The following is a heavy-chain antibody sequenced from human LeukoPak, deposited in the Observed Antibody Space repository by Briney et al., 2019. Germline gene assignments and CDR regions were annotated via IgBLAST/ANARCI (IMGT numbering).Heavy chain of an antibody. CDR1: GFTFSDYA. V-gene: IGHV3-23*01. Sequence: PGGSLRPSCAASGFTFSDYAMSWVRQAPGKGLEWLSVISGGSSGSTYYADSVTGRFTVSRDNSKNTVDLQMNNLRVDDTAIYYCAKGLATHDYWGQGTLVTVSS. J-gene: IGHJ4*02. D-gene: IGHD2-15*01. CDR3: AKGLATHDY. CDR2: ISGGSSGST.